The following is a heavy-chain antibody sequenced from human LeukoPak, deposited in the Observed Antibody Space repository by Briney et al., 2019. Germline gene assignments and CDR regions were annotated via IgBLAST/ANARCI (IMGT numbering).Heavy chain of an antibody. V-gene: IGHV3-23*01. CDR1: GFAFSSYA. J-gene: IGHJ3*01. CDR3: AKDIQLST. D-gene: IGHD5-24*01. CDR2: ITGGGGGT. Sequence: PGGSLRLSCAASGFAFSSYAMSWVRHPSGKGLEWVSSITGGGGGTYYADSVKGRFTISRDNSKNTLSLQMNSLRVEDTAIYYCAKDIQLSTWGLGTRVTVSS.